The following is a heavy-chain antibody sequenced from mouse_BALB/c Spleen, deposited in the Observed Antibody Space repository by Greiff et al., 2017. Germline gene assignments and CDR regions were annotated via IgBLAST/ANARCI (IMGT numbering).Heavy chain of an antibody. CDR1: GFTFSDYY. V-gene: IGHV5-4*02. D-gene: IGHD1-1*01. CDR2: ISDGGSYT. Sequence: EVKLVESGGGLVKPGGSLKLSCAASGFTFSDYYMYWVRQTPEKRLEWVATISDGGSYTYYPDSVKGRFTISRDNAKNNLYLQMSSLKSEDTAMYYCAREYYYGTRVHYAMDYWGQGTSVSVSS. CDR3: AREYYYGTRVHYAMDY. J-gene: IGHJ4*01.